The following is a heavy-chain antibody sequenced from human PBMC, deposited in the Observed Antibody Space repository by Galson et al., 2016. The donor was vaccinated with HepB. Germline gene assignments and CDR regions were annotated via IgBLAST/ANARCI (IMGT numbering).Heavy chain of an antibody. CDR1: GFRVSGNY. D-gene: IGHD3-9*01. V-gene: IGHV3-53*01. Sequence: SLRLSCAASGFRVSGNYMNWVRQAPGKGLEWVSIIYSGGRTYYADSVKGRFTISRDNSKNTVYLQMNSLRAEDTAIYYCARVPDYSPTFFDYWGQGTLVAVSS. CDR2: IYSGGRT. CDR3: ARVPDYSPTFFDY. J-gene: IGHJ4*02.